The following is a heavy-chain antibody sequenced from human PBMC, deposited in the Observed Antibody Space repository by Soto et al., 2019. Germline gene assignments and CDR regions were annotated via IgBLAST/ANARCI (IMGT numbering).Heavy chain of an antibody. CDR3: ARASMTTIPMDV. CDR1: DRANNTYY. D-gene: IGHD4-17*01. CDR2: VYYTGTT. J-gene: IGHJ6*02. V-gene: IGHV4-59*01. Sequence: SETQSLTGNVADRANNTYYGTLIRKPPGKGLEWIGYVYYTGTTNYKPSLKTRVTISVDTSKNQFSLKLTSVTAADTAMYYCARASMTTIPMDVWGRGTMVTVSS.